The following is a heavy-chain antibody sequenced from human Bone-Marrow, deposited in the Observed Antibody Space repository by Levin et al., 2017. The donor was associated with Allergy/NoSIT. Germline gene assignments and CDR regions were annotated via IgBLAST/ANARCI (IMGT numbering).Heavy chain of an antibody. CDR1: GFTFSSYA. CDR2: ISGSGDNT. D-gene: IGHD2-2*01. V-gene: IGHV3-23*01. Sequence: GGSLRLSCAASGFTFSSYAMSWVRQAPGKGLQWVSGISGSGDNTYYADSVKGRFTISRDMSKNTLYMQMNSLRVEDTAVYYCAKPAWGQTNYQHYYGMDVWGQGTTVTVSS. J-gene: IGHJ6*02. CDR3: AKPAWGQTNYQHYYGMDV.